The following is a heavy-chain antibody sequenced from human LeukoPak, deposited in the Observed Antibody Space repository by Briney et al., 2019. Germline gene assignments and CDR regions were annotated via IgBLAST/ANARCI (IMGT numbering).Heavy chain of an antibody. CDR2: ISWSSGSI. CDR3: ARAGYYYDSSGYYNS. V-gene: IGHV3-9*01. Sequence: GRSLRLSCAASGFTFDDYAMHWVRQAPGKGLEWVSGISWSSGSIGYADSVKGRFTISRDNAKNSLYLQMNSLRAEDTAVYYCARAGYYYDSSGYYNSWGQGTLVTVSS. J-gene: IGHJ4*02. D-gene: IGHD3-22*01. CDR1: GFTFDDYA.